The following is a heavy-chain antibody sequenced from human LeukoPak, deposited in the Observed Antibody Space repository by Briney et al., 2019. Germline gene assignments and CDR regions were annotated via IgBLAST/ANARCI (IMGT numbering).Heavy chain of an antibody. CDR2: ISYDGSNK. CDR1: GFTFSSYG. Sequence: PGRSLRLSCAASGFTFSSYGMHWVRQAPGKGLEWVAVISYDGSNKYYADSVKGRFTISRDNSKNTLYLQMNSLGAEDTAVYYCAKPRYSSSWSFDYWGQGTLVTVSS. CDR3: AKPRYSSSWSFDY. J-gene: IGHJ4*02. V-gene: IGHV3-30*18. D-gene: IGHD6-13*01.